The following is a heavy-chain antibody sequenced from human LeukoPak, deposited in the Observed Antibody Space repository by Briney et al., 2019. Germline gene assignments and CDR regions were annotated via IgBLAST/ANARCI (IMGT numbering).Heavy chain of an antibody. CDR3: ARDYYYDSSGYWDYYFDY. D-gene: IGHD3-22*01. J-gene: IGHJ4*02. CDR2: IWYDGSNK. V-gene: IGHV3-33*01. CDR1: GFTFSNYG. Sequence: GGFLRLSCAASGFTFSNYGMHWVRQAPGKGLEWVAVIWYDGSNKYYADSVKGRFTISRDNSKNTLYLQMNSLRAEDTAVYYCARDYYYDSSGYWDYYFDYWGQGTLVTVSS.